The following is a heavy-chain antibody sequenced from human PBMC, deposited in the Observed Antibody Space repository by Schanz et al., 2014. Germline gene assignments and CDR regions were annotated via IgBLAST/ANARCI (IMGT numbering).Heavy chain of an antibody. Sequence: QLMQSGSEVRKPGASVKVSCKASGYIFGSHGMTWVRQAPGQGLEWMGRIIPILDKTNYAQKYQDRVTMTADKSTSTVYMEVSGLRSADTAVYYCAKVDRTRYYAMDVWGQGTTVTVSS. V-gene: IGHV1-69*04. CDR1: GYIFGSHG. D-gene: IGHD3-9*01. J-gene: IGHJ6*02. CDR2: IIPILDKT. CDR3: AKVDRTRYYAMDV.